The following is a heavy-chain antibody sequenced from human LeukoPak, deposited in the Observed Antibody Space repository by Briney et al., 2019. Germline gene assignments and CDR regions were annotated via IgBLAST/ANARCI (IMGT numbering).Heavy chain of an antibody. V-gene: IGHV3-23*01. CDR3: AKVVPIRGYSGYDSHTRIDYFDY. CDR1: GFTFSSYA. D-gene: IGHD5-12*01. CDR2: ISGSGGST. Sequence: PGGSLRLSCAASGFTFSSYAMSWVRQAPGKGLEWVSAISGSGGSTYYADSVKGRFTISRDNSKNTLYLQMSSLRAEDTAVYYCAKVVPIRGYSGYDSHTRIDYFDYWGQGTLVTVSS. J-gene: IGHJ4*02.